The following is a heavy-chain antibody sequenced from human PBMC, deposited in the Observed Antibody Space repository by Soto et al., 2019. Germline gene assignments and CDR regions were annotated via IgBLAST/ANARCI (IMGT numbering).Heavy chain of an antibody. CDR3: ARDRGYYDFWSGSPVYYYYGMDV. Sequence: PSETLSLTCTVSGGSISSYYWSWIRQPPGKGLERIGYIYYSGSTNYNPSLKSRVTISVDTSKNQFSLKLSSVTAADTAVYYCARDRGYYDFWSGSPVYYYYGMDVWGQGTTVTVSS. J-gene: IGHJ6*02. D-gene: IGHD3-3*01. CDR1: GGSISSYY. CDR2: IYYSGST. V-gene: IGHV4-59*01.